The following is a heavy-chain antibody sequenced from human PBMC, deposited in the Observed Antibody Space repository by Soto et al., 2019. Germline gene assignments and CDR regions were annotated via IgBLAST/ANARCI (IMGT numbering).Heavy chain of an antibody. V-gene: IGHV4-31*02. J-gene: IGHJ5*02. CDR1: GGSISSGGYY. D-gene: IGHD2-15*01. Sequence: PSETLSLTCTVSGGSISSGGYYWSWIRQLPGKGPEWIAFISYSGTTSYNPSLRSRVTISADTSKSQFSLNLSSVTAADTSVYYCARGGASSKWFDPWGQGILVTVSS. CDR3: ARGGASSKWFDP. CDR2: ISYSGTT.